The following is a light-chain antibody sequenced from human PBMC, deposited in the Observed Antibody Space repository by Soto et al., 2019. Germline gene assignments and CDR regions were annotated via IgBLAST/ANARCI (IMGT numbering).Light chain of an antibody. CDR2: GVT. V-gene: IGLV2-14*01. J-gene: IGLJ1*01. CDR3: SSYTSGSSHSV. CDR1: SSDVGAYYS. Sequence: QSALTQPASVSGSPGQSITISCTGTSSDVGAYYSVSWYQHHPGKAPKLIIYGVTNRPSGVSNRFSGSKSGNTASLTISGLQAEDEADYHCSSYTSGSSHSVFGTGTKLTVL.